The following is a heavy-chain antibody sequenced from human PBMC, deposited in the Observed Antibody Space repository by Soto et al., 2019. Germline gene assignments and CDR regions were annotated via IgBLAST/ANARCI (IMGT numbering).Heavy chain of an antibody. V-gene: IGHV1-18*01. CDR3: AGDRSYYSDY. J-gene: IGHJ4*02. Sequence: QVQLVQSGAEVKKPGASVKVSCKASGYTFTSSGISWVRQAPGQGLEWMGWISAYNGTTNYAQKLQGRVTMTTDTSTRTAYMELRCLRSDDTAVYYWAGDRSYYSDYWGQGTLVTVSS. CDR1: GYTFTSSG. CDR2: ISAYNGTT. D-gene: IGHD3-10*01.